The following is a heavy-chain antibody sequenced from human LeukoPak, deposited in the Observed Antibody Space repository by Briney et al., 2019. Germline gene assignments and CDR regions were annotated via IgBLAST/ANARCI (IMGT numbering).Heavy chain of an antibody. V-gene: IGHV3-66*01. CDR1: GFAVSSNY. Sequence: PGGSLRLSCAASGFAVSSNYMNWVRQAPGKGLEWVSVIYSGGSTYYADSVKGRFTIPRDNSKNTLYLQMNSLRAEDTAVYYCARAGYCSGGNCYPWYFDYWGQGTLVTVSS. CDR3: ARAGYCSGGNCYPWYFDY. D-gene: IGHD2-15*01. CDR2: IYSGGST. J-gene: IGHJ4*02.